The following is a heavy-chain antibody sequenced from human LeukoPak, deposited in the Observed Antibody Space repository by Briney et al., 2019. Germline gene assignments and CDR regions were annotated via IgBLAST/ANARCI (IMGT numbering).Heavy chain of an antibody. V-gene: IGHV3-7*05. CDR1: GFTFSSSW. CDR2: IKQDGSEL. D-gene: IGHD3-9*01. CDR3: ARDDWGFDY. Sequence: GGSLRVSCAASGFTFSSSWMSWVRQSPGRGLEWVANIKQDGSELYYVDSVKGRFTISRDNAKNSLYLQMNSLRAEDTAVYYCARDDWGFDYWGKGTLDPVSS. J-gene: IGHJ4*02.